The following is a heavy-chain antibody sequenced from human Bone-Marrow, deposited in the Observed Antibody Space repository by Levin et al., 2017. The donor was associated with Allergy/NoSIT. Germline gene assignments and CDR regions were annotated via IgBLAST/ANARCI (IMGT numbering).Heavy chain of an antibody. J-gene: IGHJ4*02. D-gene: IGHD4-23*01. V-gene: IGHV1-2*02. CDR3: ATDYGGPREYFDY. Sequence: ASVKVSCKASGYTFTGYYMHWVRQAPGQGLEWMGWINPNSGGTNYAQKFQGRVTMTRDTSISTAYMELSRLRSDDTAVYYCATDYGGPREYFDYWGQGTLVTVSS. CDR2: INPNSGGT. CDR1: GYTFTGYY.